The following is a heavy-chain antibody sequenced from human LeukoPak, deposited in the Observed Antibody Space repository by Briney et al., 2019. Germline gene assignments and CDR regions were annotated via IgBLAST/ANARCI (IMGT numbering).Heavy chain of an antibody. CDR3: ARAGRSFYGGSSDY. CDR1: GVTFSSVG. Sequence: GGPLILSCSDSGVTFSSVGLSWGRHIQEKRLEWVAHIRQDGNEKQYMESVRGRFTISRDNTKNSMYLQMDSLRDEDTAVYYCARAGRSFYGGSSDYWGQGTLVTVSS. J-gene: IGHJ4*02. D-gene: IGHD4-23*01. CDR2: IRQDGNEK. V-gene: IGHV3-7*01.